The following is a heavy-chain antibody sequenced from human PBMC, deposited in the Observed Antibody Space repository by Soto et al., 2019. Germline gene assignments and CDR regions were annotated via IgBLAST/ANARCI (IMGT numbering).Heavy chain of an antibody. CDR3: ATDSGSGSYSYNYFDP. V-gene: IGHV4-59*01. CDR2: IYYSGST. D-gene: IGHD3-10*01. CDR1: GGSISSYN. J-gene: IGHJ5*02. Sequence: PSETLSLTCTVSGGSISSYNWNWIRHPPGKGLEWIGYIYYSGSTNYNPSLKSRVTISIDTPKNQLSLKLNSVTAADTAVYYCATDSGSGSYSYNYFDPWGQGTLDTVSS.